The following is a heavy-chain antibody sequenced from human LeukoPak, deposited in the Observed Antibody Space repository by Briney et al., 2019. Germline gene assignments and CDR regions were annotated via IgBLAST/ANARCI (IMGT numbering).Heavy chain of an antibody. CDR3: ATDRSYYYGSGRRAFDI. CDR2: FDPEDGET. J-gene: IGHJ3*02. Sequence: ASVKVSCKVSGYTLTELSMHWVRQAPGKGLEWIGGFDPEDGETIYAQKFQGRVTMTEDTSTDIAYMELSSLRSEDTAVYYCATDRSYYYGSGRRAFDIWGQGTMVTVSS. V-gene: IGHV1-24*01. D-gene: IGHD3-10*01. CDR1: GYTLTELS.